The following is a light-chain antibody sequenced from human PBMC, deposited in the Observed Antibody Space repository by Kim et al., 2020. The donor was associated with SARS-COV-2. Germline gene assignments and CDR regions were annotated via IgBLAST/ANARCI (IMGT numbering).Light chain of an antibody. CDR2: DNN. J-gene: IGLJ3*02. CDR3: GTWDSSLSVWV. CDR1: SNIGNNY. V-gene: IGLV1-51*01. Sequence: AAPGQKVTISCSSNIGNNYVSWYQHPPGTAPKLLIYDNNKRPSGVPDRFSVSKSGTSATLGITGLQTGDEADYYCGTWDSSLSVWVFGGGTQLTVL.